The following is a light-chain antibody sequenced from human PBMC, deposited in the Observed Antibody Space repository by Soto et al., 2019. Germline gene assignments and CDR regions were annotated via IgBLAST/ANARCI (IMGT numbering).Light chain of an antibody. V-gene: IGKV1-5*01. CDR1: QSVSGW. CDR3: QQCETFSGT. CDR2: DAS. J-gene: IGKJ1*01. Sequence: ASQSVSGWLAWYQQKPGEAPKLLIYDASALPRGVPSRFSGSGSGTKFTLTIASLQPDDFATYYCQQCETFSGTFGPGTKVDIK.